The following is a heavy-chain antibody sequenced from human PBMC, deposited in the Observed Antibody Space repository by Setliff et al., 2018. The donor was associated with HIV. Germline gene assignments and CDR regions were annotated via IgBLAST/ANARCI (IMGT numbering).Heavy chain of an antibody. CDR1: RFAFSSHA. CDR2: ISDNGDRT. CDR3: TKVPRYFYGTGSYNNWIDP. D-gene: IGHD3-10*01. Sequence: GGSLRLSCKASRFAFSSHAMTWVRQTPGRGLEWVAGISDNGDRTYYADSVKGRFTVSRDNSKSKLFLEMKSPRDEDAAVYYCTKVPRYFYGTGSYNNWIDPWGQGTQVTVSS. V-gene: IGHV3-23*01. J-gene: IGHJ5*02.